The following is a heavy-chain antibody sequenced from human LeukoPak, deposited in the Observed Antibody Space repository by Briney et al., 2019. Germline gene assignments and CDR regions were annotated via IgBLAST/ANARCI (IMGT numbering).Heavy chain of an antibody. CDR1: GGTFSSYA. Sequence: SVKVSCKASGGTFSSYAISWVRQAPGQGLEWMGGIIPIFGTANYAQKFQGRVTITTDESTSTAYMELSSLRSEDTAVYYCARADLKDDSSGYYNYWGRGTLVTVSS. CDR2: IIPIFGTA. CDR3: ARADLKDDSSGYYNY. V-gene: IGHV1-69*05. J-gene: IGHJ4*02. D-gene: IGHD3-22*01.